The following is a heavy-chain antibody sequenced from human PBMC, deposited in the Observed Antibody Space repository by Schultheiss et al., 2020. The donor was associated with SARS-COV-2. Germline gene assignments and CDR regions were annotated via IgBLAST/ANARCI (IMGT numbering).Heavy chain of an antibody. J-gene: IGHJ6*03. D-gene: IGHD2/OR15-2a*01. V-gene: IGHV1-18*04. CDR1: GYTFTGYY. Sequence: ASVKVSCKASGYTFTGYYMHWVRQAPGQGLEWMGWISAYNGNTNYAQKLQGRVTMTTDTSTSTAYMELRSLRSDDTAVYYCARDLSNYYYYYYMDVWGKGTTVTGSS. CDR2: ISAYNGNT. CDR3: ARDLSNYYYYYYMDV.